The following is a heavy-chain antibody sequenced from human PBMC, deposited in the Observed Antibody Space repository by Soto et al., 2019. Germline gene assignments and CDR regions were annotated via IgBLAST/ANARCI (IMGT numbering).Heavy chain of an antibody. CDR3: ARMNVDSYQFYYAMDV. V-gene: IGHV2-26*01. CDR1: GFSLTTGNMG. Sequence: GPTLVNPTEPLTLTCTVSGFSLTTGNMGVSWIRQPPGKALEWLAHIFSDNERSYSTSLQGRLTISKDTSGSQVVLSMTNVDPVDTATYYCARMNVDSYQFYYAMDVWGQGTTVTVSS. D-gene: IGHD4-17*01. CDR2: IFSDNER. J-gene: IGHJ6*02.